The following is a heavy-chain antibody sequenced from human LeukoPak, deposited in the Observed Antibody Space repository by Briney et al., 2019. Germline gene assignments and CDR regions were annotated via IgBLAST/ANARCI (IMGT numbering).Heavy chain of an antibody. CDR2: INSDGSST. D-gene: IGHD2-15*01. V-gene: IGHV3-74*01. Sequence: RGSPRLSCAASGFTFSSYWMHWVRQAPGKGLVWVSRINSDGSSTSYADSVKGRFTISRDNAKNTLYLQMNSLRAEDTAVYYCASRPQRISDSFGIWGKGTMVTVSS. CDR1: GFTFSSYW. CDR3: ASRPQRISDSFGI. J-gene: IGHJ3*02.